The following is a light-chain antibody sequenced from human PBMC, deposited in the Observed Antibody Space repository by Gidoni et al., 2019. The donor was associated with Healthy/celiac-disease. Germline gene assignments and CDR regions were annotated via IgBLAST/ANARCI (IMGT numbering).Light chain of an antibody. J-gene: IGLJ1*01. V-gene: IGLV2-23*01. CDR1: SSDVGSYHL. CDR2: EGS. Sequence: QSALTQPASVSVSPGQSITISCTGTSSDVGSYHLVSWYQQHPGKAPKLMIYEGSKRPSGVSNRFSGSKSGNTASLTISGLQAEDEADYYCCSYAGSSIFYVFGTGTKVTVL. CDR3: CSYAGSSIFYV.